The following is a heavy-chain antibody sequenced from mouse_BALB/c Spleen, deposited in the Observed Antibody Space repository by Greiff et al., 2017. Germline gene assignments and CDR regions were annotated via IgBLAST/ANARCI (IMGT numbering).Heavy chain of an antibody. Sequence: EVKLVESGGGLVKPGGSLKLSCAASGFTFSDYYMYWVRQTPEKRLEWVATISDGGSYTYYPDSVKGRFTISRDNAKNNLYLQMSSLKSEDTAMYYCASGISYWYFDVWGAGTTVTVSS. CDR2: ISDGGSYT. CDR3: ASGISYWYFDV. CDR1: GFTFSDYY. V-gene: IGHV5-4*02. J-gene: IGHJ1*01.